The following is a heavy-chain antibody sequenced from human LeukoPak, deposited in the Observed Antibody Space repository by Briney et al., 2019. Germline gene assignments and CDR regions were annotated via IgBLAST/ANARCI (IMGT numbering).Heavy chain of an antibody. CDR1: GGSINSYY. V-gene: IGHV4-59*08. D-gene: IGHD2-2*01. Sequence: KTSETLSLTCTVSGGSINSYYWSWIRQPPGKGLQWIGYIYYSGSTNYNPSLKSRVTISVDTSKNQFSLKLSSVTAADTAVYYCARQGGCMTRYCGSTSGLDVWGQGTTVTVSS. J-gene: IGHJ6*02. CDR2: IYYSGST. CDR3: ARQGGCMTRYCGSTSGLDV.